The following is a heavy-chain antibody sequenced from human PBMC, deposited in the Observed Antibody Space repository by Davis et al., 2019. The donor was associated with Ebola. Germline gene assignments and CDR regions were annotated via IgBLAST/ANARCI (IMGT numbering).Heavy chain of an antibody. CDR1: GYIFTTYA. CDR3: ARGPTTGTTKALSKKWFDP. V-gene: IGHV1-3*01. Sequence: AASVKVSCKASGYIFTTYAIHWVRQAPGQRLEWMGWINAGNGDTKSSQKFQGRVTITADKSTSTAYMELSNLRSEDTAVYYCARGPTTGTTKALSKKWFDPWGQGTLVTVSS. CDR2: INAGNGDT. J-gene: IGHJ5*02. D-gene: IGHD1-1*01.